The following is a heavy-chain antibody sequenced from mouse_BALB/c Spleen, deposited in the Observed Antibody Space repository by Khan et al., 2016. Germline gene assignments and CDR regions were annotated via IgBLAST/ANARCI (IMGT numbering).Heavy chain of an antibody. Sequence: QVQLKQSGPSLVQPSQSLSITCTVSAFSLTSYGVHWVRQSPGKGLEWLGVIWRGGSTDYNAALMSRLSITKDNSKSQVFFKMNSLQADDTAIYYCAKSNYDVGYYAMDYWGQGTSVTVSS. CDR3: AKSNYDVGYYAMDY. CDR2: IWRGGST. J-gene: IGHJ4*01. D-gene: IGHD2-4*01. CDR1: AFSLTSYG. V-gene: IGHV2-5-1*01.